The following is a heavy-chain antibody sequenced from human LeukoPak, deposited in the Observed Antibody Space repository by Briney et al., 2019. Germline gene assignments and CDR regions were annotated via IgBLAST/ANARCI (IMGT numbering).Heavy chain of an antibody. Sequence: SETLSLTCTVSGGSISSSSYYWGWIRQPPGKGLEWIGSIYYSGSTYYNPSLKSLVTISVDTSKNQFSLKLSSVTAADTAVYYCARHRSKFGGSYPYPFDYWGQGTLVTVSS. V-gene: IGHV4-39*01. J-gene: IGHJ4*02. D-gene: IGHD1-26*01. CDR2: IYYSGST. CDR3: ARHRSKFGGSYPYPFDY. CDR1: GGSISSSSYY.